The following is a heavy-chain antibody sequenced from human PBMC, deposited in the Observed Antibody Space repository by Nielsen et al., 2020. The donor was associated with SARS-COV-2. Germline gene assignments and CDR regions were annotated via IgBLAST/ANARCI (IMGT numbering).Heavy chain of an antibody. V-gene: IGHV3-11*01. CDR3: ARDGYNYNPLDY. J-gene: IGHJ4*02. CDR1: GFTFSDYY. D-gene: IGHD5-24*01. Sequence: GGSLRLSCAASGFTFSDYYMTWIRQAPGKGLEWVAYISSSASTIYYADSVKGRFTISRDNAKNSLYLQMHSLRDEDTAVYYCARDGYNYNPLDYWGQGTLVTVSP. CDR2: ISSSASTI.